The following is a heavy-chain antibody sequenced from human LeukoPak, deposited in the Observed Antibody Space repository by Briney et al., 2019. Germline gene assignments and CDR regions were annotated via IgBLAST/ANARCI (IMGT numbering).Heavy chain of an antibody. CDR3: AKVYVFWSGFDY. CDR1: GFTFSSYG. Sequence: PGRSLRLSCAASGFTFSSYGMHWVRQAPGKGLEGVAVISYDGSNKYYADSVKGRFTISRDNSKNTLYLQMSSLRAEDTAVYYYAKVYVFWSGFDYGGQGTLVTVPS. J-gene: IGHJ4*02. CDR2: ISYDGSNK. D-gene: IGHD3-3*01. V-gene: IGHV3-30*18.